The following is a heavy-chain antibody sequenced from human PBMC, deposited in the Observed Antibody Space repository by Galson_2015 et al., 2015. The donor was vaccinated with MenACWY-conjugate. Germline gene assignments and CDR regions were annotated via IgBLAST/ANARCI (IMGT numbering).Heavy chain of an antibody. CDR2: INPVDSNI. Sequence: QSGAEVTKPGESLEISCQGSGSSFTNYWIAWVRQMPGKGLEWVGLINPVDSNIRYSPSFQGQVTISADESISTAYLQWSSLKASDTAMYYCARHPPGGRGMDVWGRGTTVTVSS. V-gene: IGHV5-51*01. CDR3: ARHPPGGRGMDV. J-gene: IGHJ6*02. CDR1: GSSFTNYW. D-gene: IGHD1-26*01.